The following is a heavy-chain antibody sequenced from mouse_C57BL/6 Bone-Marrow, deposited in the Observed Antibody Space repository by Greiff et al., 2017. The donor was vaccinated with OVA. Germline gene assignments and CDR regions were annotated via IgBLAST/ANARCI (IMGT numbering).Heavy chain of an antibody. CDR3: ARAEDLLWPLFAY. CDR1: GYTFTSYW. V-gene: IGHV1-64*01. CDR2: IYPNSGSP. Sequence: VQLQQPGAELVKPGASVKLSCKASGYTFTSYWMHWVKQRPGQGLEWIGMIYPNSGSPNYNEKFKSKATLSVDKSYRTAYMQRSSLTYEDSAVYYCARAEDLLWPLFAYWGQGTLVTVSA. D-gene: IGHD2-1*01. J-gene: IGHJ3*01.